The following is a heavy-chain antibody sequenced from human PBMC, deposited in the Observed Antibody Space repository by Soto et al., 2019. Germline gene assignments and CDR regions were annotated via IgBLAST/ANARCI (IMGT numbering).Heavy chain of an antibody. CDR1: GFTFSSYG. CDR2: ISYDGSNK. CDR3: AKTGDYHGGFDY. D-gene: IGHD4-17*01. Sequence: GSLRLSCAASGFTFSSYGMHWVRQAPGKGLEWVAVISYDGSNKYYADSVKGRFTISRDNSKNTLYLQMNSLRAEDTAVYYCAKTGDYHGGFDYWGQGTLVTVSS. J-gene: IGHJ4*02. V-gene: IGHV3-30*18.